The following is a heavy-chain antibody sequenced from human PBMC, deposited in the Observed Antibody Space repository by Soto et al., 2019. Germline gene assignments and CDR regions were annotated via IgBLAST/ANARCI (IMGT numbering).Heavy chain of an antibody. J-gene: IGHJ4*02. CDR1: GFTFSSHA. D-gene: IGHD5-18*01. CDR3: LKGAGYSYGYGVDC. Sequence: GGSLRLSCSASGFTFSSHAMHWVRQAPGKGLEYVSGISGNVGSTYYADSVKGRFTISRDNSKNTLYLQMSSLRAEDTAVYYCLKGAGYSYGYGVDCWGQGTLVTVSS. CDR2: ISGNVGST. V-gene: IGHV3-64D*08.